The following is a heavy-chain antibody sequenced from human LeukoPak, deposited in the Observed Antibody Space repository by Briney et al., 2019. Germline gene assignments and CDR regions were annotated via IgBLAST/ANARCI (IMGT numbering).Heavy chain of an antibody. CDR3: ARAPLGIVVVTAEGAFDI. J-gene: IGHJ3*02. Sequence: ASVKLSCKASGYTFTSYGISWVRQAPGQGLEWVGWISAYNGNTNYAQKLQGRVTMTTDTSTSTAYMELRSLRSDDTAVYYCARAPLGIVVVTAEGAFDIWGQGTMVTVSS. V-gene: IGHV1-18*01. CDR1: GYTFTSYG. D-gene: IGHD2-21*02. CDR2: ISAYNGNT.